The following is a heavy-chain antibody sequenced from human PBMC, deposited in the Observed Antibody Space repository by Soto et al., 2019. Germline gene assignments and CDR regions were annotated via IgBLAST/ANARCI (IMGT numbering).Heavy chain of an antibody. Sequence: GALKISCRGSGYSFNSYWIGLVGQMPGEGLGVVAIIYPGDSNTRYSPSCQGQVTISADKSISTAYLQWSTLKPSDTARYYCVFPLELMVLRADYYDFLGQGTL. V-gene: IGHV5-51*01. CDR1: GYSFNSYW. D-gene: IGHD2-8*01. J-gene: IGHJ4*02. CDR3: VFPLELMVLRADYYDF. CDR2: IYPGDSNT.